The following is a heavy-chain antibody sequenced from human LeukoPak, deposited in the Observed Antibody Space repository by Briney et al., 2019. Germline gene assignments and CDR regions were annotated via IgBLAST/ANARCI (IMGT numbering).Heavy chain of an antibody. CDR3: ARGAVRLLAFDY. CDR2: IYYSGST. CDR1: GGSISSGGYY. J-gene: IGHJ4*02. Sequence: SETLSLTCTVSGGSISSGGYYWSWIRQHPGKGLEWIGYIYYSGSTYYNPSLKSRVTISVDTSKNQFSLKLSSVTAADTAVYYCARGAVRLLAFDYWGQGTLVTASS. D-gene: IGHD3-3*02. V-gene: IGHV4-31*03.